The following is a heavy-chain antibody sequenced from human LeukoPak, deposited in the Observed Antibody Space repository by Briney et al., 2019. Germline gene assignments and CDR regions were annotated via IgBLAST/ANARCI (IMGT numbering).Heavy chain of an antibody. CDR2: INHSGST. CDR1: GGSFSGYY. Sequence: PSETLSLTCAVYGGSFSGYYWSWIRQPPGKGLEWIGEINHSGSTNYNPSLKSRVTISVDTSKNQFSLKLSSVTAADTAVYYCARGRLYYYGSGSYPDYWGQGTLVTVSS. CDR3: ARGRLYYYGSGSYPDY. V-gene: IGHV4-34*01. J-gene: IGHJ4*02. D-gene: IGHD3-10*01.